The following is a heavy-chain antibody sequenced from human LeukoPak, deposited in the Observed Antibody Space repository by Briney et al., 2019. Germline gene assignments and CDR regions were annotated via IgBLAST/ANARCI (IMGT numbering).Heavy chain of an antibody. V-gene: IGHV3-9*03. Sequence: GGSLRLSCAASGFTFDDYAMHWVRQAPGKGLEWVSGISWNSGSIGYADSVKGRFTISRDNAKNSLYLQMNSLRGEDMALYYCAKGLVGSSIADFFDYWGQGILVTVSS. D-gene: IGHD6-6*01. J-gene: IGHJ4*02. CDR3: AKGLVGSSIADFFDY. CDR2: ISWNSGSI. CDR1: GFTFDDYA.